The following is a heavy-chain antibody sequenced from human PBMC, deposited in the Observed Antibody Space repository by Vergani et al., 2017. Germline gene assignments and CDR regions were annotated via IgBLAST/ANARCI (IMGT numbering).Heavy chain of an antibody. CDR2: IRNKAYGGTT. V-gene: IGHV3-49*04. CDR3: SRGRGYSFGYSDY. Sequence: EVQPVESGGGLVKPGGSLRLSCTTSGFTFSSAWMTWVRQAPGKGLEWVAFIRNKAYGGTTEYAASVKGRFTISRDDSKRLAYLQLSGLKTEDTAVYFCSRGRGYSFGYSDYWVQGTLVTVSS. CDR1: GFTFSSAW. J-gene: IGHJ4*02. D-gene: IGHD5-18*01.